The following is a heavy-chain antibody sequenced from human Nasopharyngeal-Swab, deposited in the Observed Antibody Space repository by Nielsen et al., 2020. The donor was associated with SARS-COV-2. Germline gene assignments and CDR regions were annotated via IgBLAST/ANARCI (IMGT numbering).Heavy chain of an antibody. CDR3: ARAQGVYFDWLPPDY. V-gene: IGHV3-30*04. Sequence: GESLKISCAASGFTFSSYAMHWVRQAPGKGLEWVAVISYDGSNKYYADSVKGRFTISRDNSKNTLYLQMNSLRAEDTAVYYCARAQGVYFDWLPPDYRGQGTLVTVSS. J-gene: IGHJ4*02. CDR2: ISYDGSNK. D-gene: IGHD3-9*01. CDR1: GFTFSSYA.